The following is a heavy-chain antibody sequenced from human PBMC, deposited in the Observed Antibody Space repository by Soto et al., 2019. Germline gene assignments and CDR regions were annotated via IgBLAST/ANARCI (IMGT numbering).Heavy chain of an antibody. J-gene: IGHJ6*02. D-gene: IGHD6-13*01. CDR2: ISGSGGST. CDR1: GFTFSSYA. V-gene: IGHV3-23*01. CDR3: AKDGSELAAAGTLYYYYGMDV. Sequence: GGSLRLSCAASGFTFSSYAMSWVRQAPGKGLEWVSAISGSGGSTYYADSVKGRFTISRDNSKNTLYLQMNSLRAEDTAVYYCAKDGSELAAAGTLYYYYGMDVWGQGTTVTVSS.